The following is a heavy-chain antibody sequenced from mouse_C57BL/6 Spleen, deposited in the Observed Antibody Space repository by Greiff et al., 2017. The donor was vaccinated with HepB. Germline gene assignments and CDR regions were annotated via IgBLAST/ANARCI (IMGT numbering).Heavy chain of an antibody. Sequence: VQLQQSGAELVKPGASVKLSCKASGYTFTSYWMHWVKQRPGQGLEWIGMIHPNSGSTNYNEKFKSKATLTVDKSSSTAYMQLSSLTSEDSAVYYCARWELLRYLDYWGQGTTLTVSS. CDR3: ARWELLRYLDY. V-gene: IGHV1-64*01. J-gene: IGHJ2*01. CDR2: IHPNSGST. D-gene: IGHD1-1*01. CDR1: GYTFTSYW.